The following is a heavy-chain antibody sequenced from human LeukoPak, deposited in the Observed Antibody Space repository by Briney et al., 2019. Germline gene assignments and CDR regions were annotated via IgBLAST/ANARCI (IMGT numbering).Heavy chain of an antibody. J-gene: IGHJ4*02. CDR2: IKSKTDGGTT. Sequence: GGSLRLSCAASGFTFSIYTMSWVRQAPGKGLEWVGRIKSKTDGGTTDYAAPVKGRFTISRDDSKNTLYLQMNSLKTEDTAVYYCTTTSGVDSSGFNYWGQGTLVTVSS. CDR1: GFTFSIYT. V-gene: IGHV3-15*01. D-gene: IGHD6-19*01. CDR3: TTTSGVDSSGFNY.